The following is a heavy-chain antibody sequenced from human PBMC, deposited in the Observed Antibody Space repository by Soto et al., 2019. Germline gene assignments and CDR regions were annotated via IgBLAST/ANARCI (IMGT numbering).Heavy chain of an antibody. CDR1: GGSVSGSY. J-gene: IGHJ4*02. V-gene: IGHV4-59*02. CDR3: AKAGSYSGSFGLVDQ. Sequence: SETLSLTCNVSGGSVSGSYWSWIRQSPGTGLEWIGYIFYSGATKYNPSLESRVTILVDSSKNEFSLKLTSVTPADTAVYYCAKAGSYSGSFGLVDQWGQVLLVTFST. D-gene: IGHD3-22*01. CDR2: IFYSGAT.